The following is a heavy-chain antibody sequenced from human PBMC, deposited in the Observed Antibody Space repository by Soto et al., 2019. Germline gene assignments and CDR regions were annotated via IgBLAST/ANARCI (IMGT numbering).Heavy chain of an antibody. Sequence: ASVKVSCKASGYTFTSYGLSWVRQAPGQGLEWMGWISAYNGNTDYEQKLQGRVTMTTDTSTSPAYMELRSLKSDDTAVYYCAGDTPLYSSGWSFDYWGQGTLVTVSS. J-gene: IGHJ4*02. CDR1: GYTFTSYG. V-gene: IGHV1-18*01. CDR2: ISAYNGNT. CDR3: AGDTPLYSSGWSFDY. D-gene: IGHD6-19*01.